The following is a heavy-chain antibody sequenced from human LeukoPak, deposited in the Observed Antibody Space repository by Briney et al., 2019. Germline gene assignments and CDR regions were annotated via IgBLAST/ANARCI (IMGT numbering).Heavy chain of an antibody. CDR1: GFTFSSYS. J-gene: IGHJ3*02. CDR3: ARSSGYYKVGAFDI. V-gene: IGHV3-21*01. Sequence: GGSLRLSCAASGFTFSSYSMNWVRQAPGKGLEWVSSISSSSSYIYYADSVKGRFTISRDNAKNSLYLQMNSLRAEDTAVYYCARSSGYYKVGAFDIWGQGTMVTVSS. D-gene: IGHD3-22*01. CDR2: ISSSSSYI.